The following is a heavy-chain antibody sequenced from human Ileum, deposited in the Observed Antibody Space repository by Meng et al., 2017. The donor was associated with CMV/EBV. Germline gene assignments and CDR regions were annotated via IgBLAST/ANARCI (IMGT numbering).Heavy chain of an antibody. CDR2: IRYDGNYE. D-gene: IGHD3-10*01. V-gene: IGHV3-30*02. CDR1: GFNCSDYG. Sequence: RLSCVASGFNCSDYGMHWVRQDPGKGLEWVAFIRYDGNYEYYADSVKGRLTISRDNSKSTLFLQMNSLRPEDTAMYYCARDQSGHWGQGTLVTVSS. J-gene: IGHJ4*02. CDR3: ARDQSGH.